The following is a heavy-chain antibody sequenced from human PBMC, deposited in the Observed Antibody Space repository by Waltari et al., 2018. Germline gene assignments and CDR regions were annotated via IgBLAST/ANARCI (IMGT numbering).Heavy chain of an antibody. D-gene: IGHD2-15*01. V-gene: IGHV1-69*13. Sequence: QVQLVQSGAEVKKPGSSVKVSCKASGGTFSSYAISWVRQAPGQGLEWMGGIIPIFGTANYAQKFQGRGTITADESTSTAYMELSSLRSEDTAVDYCARGPPLKGGSCYFGYWGQGTLVTVSS. J-gene: IGHJ4*02. CDR1: GGTFSSYA. CDR3: ARGPPLKGGSCYFGY. CDR2: IIPIFGTA.